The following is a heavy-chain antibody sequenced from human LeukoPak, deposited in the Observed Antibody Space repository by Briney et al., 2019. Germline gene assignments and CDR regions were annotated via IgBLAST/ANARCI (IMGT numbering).Heavy chain of an antibody. CDR1: GITLSNYG. Sequence: GGSLRLSCAVSGITLSNYGMSWVRQAPGKGLEWVAGISDSGGSTNYADSVKGRFTISRDNPKNTLYLQMNSLRAEDVAVYFCAKNSGYNWQYFFDYWGQGTLVTVSS. D-gene: IGHD6-25*01. CDR3: AKNSGYNWQYFFDY. V-gene: IGHV3-23*01. CDR2: ISDSGGST. J-gene: IGHJ4*02.